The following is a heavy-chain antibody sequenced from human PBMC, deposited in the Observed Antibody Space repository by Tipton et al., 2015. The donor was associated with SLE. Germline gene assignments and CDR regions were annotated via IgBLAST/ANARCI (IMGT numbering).Heavy chain of an antibody. V-gene: IGHV4-39*07. CDR3: ARAEGSWDAFDI. Sequence: TLSLTCSVSGGSISTGGDSWGWIRQPPGKGLEWIGNIYSSGRTYDNPSLKSRITMSVDTSKNKFSLKESSVTAADTAVYYCARAEGSWDAFDIWGQGTMVTVSS. CDR2: IYSSGRT. J-gene: IGHJ3*02. CDR1: GGSISTGGDS. D-gene: IGHD2-15*01.